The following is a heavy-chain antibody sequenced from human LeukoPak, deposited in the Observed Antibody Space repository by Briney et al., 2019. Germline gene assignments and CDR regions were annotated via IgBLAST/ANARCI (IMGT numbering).Heavy chain of an antibody. Sequence: PSETLSLTCTVSGGSISNSNYYWGWIRQPPGKGLEWIGEISHSGTTYYNPSLKSRVTLSVDTSKSQFSLRLSSVTTADTAVYYCARGGLDTRRGGYFDYWGQGILVAVSS. CDR3: ARGGLDTRRGGYFDY. D-gene: IGHD5-18*01. V-gene: IGHV4-39*07. CDR2: ISHSGTT. CDR1: GGSISNSNYY. J-gene: IGHJ4*02.